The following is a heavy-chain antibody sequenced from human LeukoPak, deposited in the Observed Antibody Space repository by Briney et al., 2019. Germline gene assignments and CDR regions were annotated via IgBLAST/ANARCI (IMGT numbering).Heavy chain of an antibody. CDR2: ILYDGSNK. D-gene: IGHD5-18*01. Sequence: GGSLRLSCAASGFTFKNYAMSWVRQAPGKGLEWVAVILYDGSNKYYADSVKGRFTISRDNAKNSLYLQMNSLRAEDTAVYYCARVDTAMAPPHYYYYYGMDVWGQGTTVTVSS. J-gene: IGHJ6*02. CDR3: ARVDTAMAPPHYYYYYGMDV. V-gene: IGHV3-33*08. CDR1: GFTFKNYA.